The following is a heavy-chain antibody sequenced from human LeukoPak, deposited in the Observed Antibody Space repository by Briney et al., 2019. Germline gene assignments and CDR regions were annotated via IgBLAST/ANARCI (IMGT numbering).Heavy chain of an antibody. Sequence: SETLSLTCAVYGGSFSGYYWSWIRQPPGKGLEWIGEINHSGSTNYNPSLKSRVTISVDASKNQFSLKLSSVTAADTAVYYCARDVRFLEWLSPSYYYYYGMDVWGQGTTVTVSS. V-gene: IGHV4-34*01. D-gene: IGHD3-3*01. J-gene: IGHJ6*02. CDR2: INHSGST. CDR3: ARDVRFLEWLSPSYYYYYGMDV. CDR1: GGSFSGYY.